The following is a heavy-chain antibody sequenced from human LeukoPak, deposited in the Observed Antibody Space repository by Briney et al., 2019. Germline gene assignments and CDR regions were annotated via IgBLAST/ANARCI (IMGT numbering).Heavy chain of an antibody. Sequence: SVKVSCTPSGGTFSSYTISWVRQAPGQGLEWMGRIIPILGIANYAQKFQGRVTITADKSTSTAYMELSSLRSEDTAVYYCARETYDSSGSTMGDAFDIWGQGTMVTVSS. CDR3: ARETYDSSGSTMGDAFDI. D-gene: IGHD3-22*01. V-gene: IGHV1-69*04. CDR2: IIPILGIA. CDR1: GGTFSSYT. J-gene: IGHJ3*02.